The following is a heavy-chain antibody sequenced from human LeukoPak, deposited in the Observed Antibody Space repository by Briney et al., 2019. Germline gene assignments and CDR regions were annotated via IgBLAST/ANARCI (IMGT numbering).Heavy chain of an antibody. Sequence: SETLSLTCTVSGGSISSSSYYWGWIRQPPGKGLEWIGSIYYSGSTYYNPSLKSRVTISVDTSKNQFSLKLSSVTAADTAVYYCARLSFSYSGSYFDYWGQGTLVTVSS. CDR2: IYYSGST. J-gene: IGHJ4*02. CDR1: GGSISSSSYY. V-gene: IGHV4-39*01. CDR3: ARLSFSYSGSYFDY. D-gene: IGHD1-26*01.